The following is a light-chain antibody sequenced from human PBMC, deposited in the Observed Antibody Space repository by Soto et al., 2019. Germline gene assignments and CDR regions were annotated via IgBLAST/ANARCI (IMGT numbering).Light chain of an antibody. CDR1: QSVSSN. V-gene: IGKV3-15*01. CDR2: GAS. CDR3: QQYNNWPPWT. Sequence: EIGMSLSPATVSVYTGERVTLSCRASQSVSSNLAWYQQKVGQAPRLLIYGASTRATGIPARFSGSGSGTEFTLTISSLQSEDFAVYYCQQYNNWPPWTFGQGTKVAIK. J-gene: IGKJ1*01.